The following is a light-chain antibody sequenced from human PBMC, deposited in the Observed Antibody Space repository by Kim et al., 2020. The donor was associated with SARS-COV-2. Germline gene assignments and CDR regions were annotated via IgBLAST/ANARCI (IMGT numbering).Light chain of an antibody. CDR2: QDN. J-gene: IGLJ1*01. CDR3: QAWDSSTYG. Sequence: AFPGQTASITCSGDKLGDTYASWYQQKSGQSPVLVIYQDNKRPSGIPERFSGSNSGSTATLTISGTQAMDEADYYCQAWDSSTYGFGPGTKVTVL. CDR1: KLGDTY. V-gene: IGLV3-1*01.